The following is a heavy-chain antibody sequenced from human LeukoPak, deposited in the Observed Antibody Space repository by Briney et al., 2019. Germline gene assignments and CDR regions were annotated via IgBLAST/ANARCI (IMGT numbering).Heavy chain of an antibody. Sequence: PGGSLRLSCSASGFTFSSYSMNWVRQAPGKGLEWVSSISSSSSYIYYADSVKGRFTISRDNAKNSLYLQMNSLRAEDTAVYYCASGATGVDYWGQGTLVTVSS. D-gene: IGHD4-17*01. J-gene: IGHJ4*02. CDR3: ASGATGVDY. CDR1: GFTFSSYS. V-gene: IGHV3-21*01. CDR2: ISSSSSYI.